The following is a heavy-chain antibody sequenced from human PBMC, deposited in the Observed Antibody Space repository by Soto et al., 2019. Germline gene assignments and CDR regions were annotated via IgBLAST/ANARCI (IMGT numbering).Heavy chain of an antibody. V-gene: IGHV4-59*01. J-gene: IGHJ2*01. CDR3: ARGYCSSTSCYPSDWYFDL. Sequence: TLSLTCTVSGGSISSYYWSWIRQPPGKGLEWIGYIYYSGSTNYNPSLKSRVTISVDTSKNQFSLKLSSVTAADTAVYYCARGYCSSTSCYPSDWYFDLWGRGTLVTVSS. CDR2: IYYSGST. D-gene: IGHD2-2*01. CDR1: GGSISSYY.